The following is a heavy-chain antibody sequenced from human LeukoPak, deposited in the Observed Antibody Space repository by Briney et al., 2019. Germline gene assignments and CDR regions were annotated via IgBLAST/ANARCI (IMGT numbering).Heavy chain of an antibody. D-gene: IGHD3-3*01. CDR2: INHSGST. J-gene: IGHJ4*02. Sequence: SETLSLTCAVYGGSFSGYYWSWIRQPPGKGLEWIGEINHSGSTNYNPSLKSRVTTSVDTSKNQFSLKLSSVTAADTAVYYCARSDDFWSGYPNVVYYFDYWGQGTLVTVSS. CDR1: GGSFSGYY. V-gene: IGHV4-34*01. CDR3: ARSDDFWSGYPNVVYYFDY.